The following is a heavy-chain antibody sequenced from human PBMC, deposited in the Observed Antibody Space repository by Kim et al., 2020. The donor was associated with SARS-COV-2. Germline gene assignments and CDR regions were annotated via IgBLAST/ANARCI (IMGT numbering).Heavy chain of an antibody. V-gene: IGHV3-21*01. Sequence: GGSLRLSCAVSGFTFSSYTMNWVRQAPGKGLEWVSSIQSGGHTFYADSVKGRFTITRDNAENSLYLQMNSLRAEDTAVYYCARDPGAGDNWGQRTLVTVSS. CDR1: GFTFSSYT. CDR3: ARDPGAGDN. CDR2: IQSGGHT. J-gene: IGHJ4*02.